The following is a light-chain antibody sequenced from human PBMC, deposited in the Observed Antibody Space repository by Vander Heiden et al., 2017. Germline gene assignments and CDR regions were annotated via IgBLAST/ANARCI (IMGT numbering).Light chain of an antibody. CDR3: QQYGSSPWT. V-gene: IGKV3-20*01. Sequence: EMLLTKPPGTLSLSPGERATLPCRASQSVSSSYLAWYQQKPGQAPRLLIYGASSRATGIPDRFSGSGSGTDFTLTISRLEPEDFAVYYCQQYGSSPWTFGQGTKVEIK. J-gene: IGKJ1*01. CDR1: QSVSSSY. CDR2: GAS.